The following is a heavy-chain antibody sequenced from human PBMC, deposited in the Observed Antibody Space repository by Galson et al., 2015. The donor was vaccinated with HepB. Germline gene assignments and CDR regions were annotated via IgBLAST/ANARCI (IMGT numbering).Heavy chain of an antibody. V-gene: IGHV1-2*02. CDR1: GYTFTGYY. CDR3: ARYDYGDYGNWFDP. D-gene: IGHD4-17*01. Sequence: SVQVSCKASGYTFTGYYMHWVRQAPGQGLEWMGWISPNSGGTNYAQKFQGRVTMTRDTSISTAYMELSRLRSDDTAVYYCARYDYGDYGNWFDPWGQGTLVTVSS. CDR2: ISPNSGGT. J-gene: IGHJ5*02.